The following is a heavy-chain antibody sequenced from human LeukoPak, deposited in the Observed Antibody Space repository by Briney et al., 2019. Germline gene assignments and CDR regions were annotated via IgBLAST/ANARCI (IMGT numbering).Heavy chain of an antibody. CDR1: GFTFSSYW. Sequence: GGSLRLSCAASGFTFSSYWMSWVRQAPGKGLEWVANIKQDGSEKYYVDSVKGRLTISRDNAKNSLYLQMNSLRAEDTAVYYCARLSIASPSTFDYWGQGTLVTVSS. CDR2: IKQDGSEK. V-gene: IGHV3-7*01. J-gene: IGHJ4*02. D-gene: IGHD6-6*01. CDR3: ARLSIASPSTFDY.